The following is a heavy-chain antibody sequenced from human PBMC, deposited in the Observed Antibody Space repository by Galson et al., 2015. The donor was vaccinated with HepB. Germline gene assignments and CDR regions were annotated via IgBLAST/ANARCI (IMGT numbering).Heavy chain of an antibody. CDR3: ARDSRRGSYYGY. J-gene: IGHJ4*02. Sequence: SVKVSCKASGYTFTGYYMHRVRQAPGQGLEWMGWINPNSGGTNYAQKFQGRVTMTRDTSISTAYMELSRLRSDDTAVYYCARDSRRGSYYGYWGQGTLVTVSS. CDR1: GYTFTGYY. V-gene: IGHV1-2*02. D-gene: IGHD1-26*01. CDR2: INPNSGGT.